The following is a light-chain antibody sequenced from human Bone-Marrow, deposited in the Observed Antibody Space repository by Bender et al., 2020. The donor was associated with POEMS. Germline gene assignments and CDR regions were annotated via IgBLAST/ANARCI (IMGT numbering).Light chain of an antibody. CDR1: SSDVGGYNS. Sequence: QSALTQPRSVSGSPGQSVTITCTGTSSDVGGYNSVSWYQQAPGKAPKLMVYDVTKRPSGVPDRFSGSKSGNTASLTISGLQAEDEADYYCSSYTSSSTLGGVFGTGTKVTVL. V-gene: IGLV2-11*01. J-gene: IGLJ1*01. CDR2: DVT. CDR3: SSYTSSSTLGGV.